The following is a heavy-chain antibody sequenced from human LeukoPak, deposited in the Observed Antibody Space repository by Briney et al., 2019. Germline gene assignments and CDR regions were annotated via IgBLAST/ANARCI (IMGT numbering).Heavy chain of an antibody. CDR2: IYPDDPDT. Sequence: GESLKISWKGSGYRFPTSWIALVRQIPGKGFEWIWVIYPDDPDTIYTPSFEGQVTFSVDKSISTAYMQWSRLKASDTAIYYCARGGYGSGSSYNFYCMDVWGQGTPVAVSS. J-gene: IGHJ6*02. V-gene: IGHV5-51*01. D-gene: IGHD3-10*01. CDR1: GYRFPTSW. CDR3: ARGGYGSGSSYNFYCMDV.